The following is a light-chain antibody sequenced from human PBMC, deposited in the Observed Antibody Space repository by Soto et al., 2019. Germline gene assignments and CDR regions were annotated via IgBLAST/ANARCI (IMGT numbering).Light chain of an antibody. CDR2: DAS. Sequence: EVVLTQSPATLSLSPGERATLSCRASQSISSYLAWFQQKPGQAPRLLIYDASNRATGIPARFSGSGSGTEFTLTISSLKQENFAVDYCQHRTNWPPVVSFGPGTTVDIK. CDR3: QHRTNWPPVVS. V-gene: IGKV3-11*01. J-gene: IGKJ3*01. CDR1: QSISSY.